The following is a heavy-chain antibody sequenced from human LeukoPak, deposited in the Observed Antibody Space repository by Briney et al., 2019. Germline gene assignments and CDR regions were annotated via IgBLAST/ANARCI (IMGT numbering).Heavy chain of an antibody. CDR2: IYYSGST. CDR1: GGSISSYY. J-gene: IGHJ3*02. CDR3: ARGYCSTTSCYAFDI. Sequence: SETLSLTCTVSGGSISSYYWSWIRQPPGKGLEWIGYIYYSGSTNYNPSLKSRVTISVDTSKNQFSLKLSSVTAADTAVYYCARGYCSTTSCYAFDIWGQGTVVTVSP. V-gene: IGHV4-59*01. D-gene: IGHD2-2*01.